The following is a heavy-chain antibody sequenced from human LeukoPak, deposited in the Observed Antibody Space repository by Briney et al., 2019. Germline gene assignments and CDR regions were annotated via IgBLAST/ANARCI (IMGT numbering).Heavy chain of an antibody. CDR3: VTFTYDSSGYSFEVADY. Sequence: SVKVSCKASGGTFSSYAISWVRQAPGQGLEWMGGIIPIFGTANYAQKFQGRVTITADESTSTAYMELSSLRSEDTAVYYCVTFTYDSSGYSFEVADYWGQGTLVTVSS. D-gene: IGHD3-22*01. CDR2: IIPIFGTA. V-gene: IGHV1-69*01. J-gene: IGHJ4*02. CDR1: GGTFSSYA.